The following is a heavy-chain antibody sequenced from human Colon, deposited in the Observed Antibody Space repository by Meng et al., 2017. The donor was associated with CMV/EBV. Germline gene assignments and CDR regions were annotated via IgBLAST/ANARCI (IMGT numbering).Heavy chain of an antibody. CDR3: GRAGARGVPIDV. J-gene: IGHJ1*01. D-gene: IGHD3-10*01. V-gene: IGHV4-4*07. CDR2: IYSNGRI. Sequence: QGQVQESGPGLVTPSETLSLTCTVSGGSSSGHYWTWIPRPAGEGLQWLGRIYSNGRIDENYSLRSRVTISVDTSKNQLSLRLTSVTAADTAVYYCGRAGARGVPIDVWGRGTLVTVSS. CDR1: GGSSSGHY.